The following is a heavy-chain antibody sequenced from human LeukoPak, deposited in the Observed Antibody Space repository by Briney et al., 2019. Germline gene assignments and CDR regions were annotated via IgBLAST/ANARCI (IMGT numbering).Heavy chain of an antibody. CDR2: IIPNFGTA. Sequence: SVKVSCKASGGTFSSYAISWVRQAPGQGLEWMGGIIPNFGTANYAQKFQGRVTITADKSTSTAYMELSSLRSEDTAVYYCARISLGYCSSTSCYVAVYYYGMDVWGKGTTVTVSS. V-gene: IGHV1-69*06. D-gene: IGHD2-2*01. CDR1: GGTFSSYA. J-gene: IGHJ6*04. CDR3: ARISLGYCSSTSCYVAVYYYGMDV.